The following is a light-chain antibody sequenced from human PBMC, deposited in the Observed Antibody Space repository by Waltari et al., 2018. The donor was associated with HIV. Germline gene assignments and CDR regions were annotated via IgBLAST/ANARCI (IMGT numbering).Light chain of an antibody. CDR3: TSYISSASPE. Sequence: QSALTQPASVSGSPGQSITISCTGTGSDLRDYTSHPCYPPHPGKAPKFIIYEDSNRPSGVSSRFSGSISGNTASLTISGLQAEDEADYFCTSYISSASPEFGGGTKVTVL. CDR1: GSDLRDYTS. CDR2: EDS. J-gene: IGLJ3*02. V-gene: IGLV2-14*01.